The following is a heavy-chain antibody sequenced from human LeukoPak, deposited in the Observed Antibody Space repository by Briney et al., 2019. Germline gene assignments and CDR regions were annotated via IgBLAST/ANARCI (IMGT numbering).Heavy chain of an antibody. Sequence: GESLKISCQGSGYSFTNYWIAWVRQMPGKGLEWMGGIYPGDSHTRYSPSFQGQVTISADRSISTAYLQWSSLKASDTAMYYCARHETGPYFDYWGQGTLVTVSS. J-gene: IGHJ4*02. CDR2: IYPGDSHT. D-gene: IGHD1-1*01. V-gene: IGHV5-51*01. CDR1: GYSFTNYW. CDR3: ARHETGPYFDY.